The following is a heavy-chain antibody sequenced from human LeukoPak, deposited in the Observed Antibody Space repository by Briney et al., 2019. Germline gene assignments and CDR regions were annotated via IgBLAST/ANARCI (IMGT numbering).Heavy chain of an antibody. CDR3: ARAERITIFGVVIRTDAFDI. J-gene: IGHJ3*02. V-gene: IGHV1-18*01. CDR2: ISAYNGNT. Sequence: ALVKVSCKASGYTFTSYGISWVRQAPGQGLEWMGWISAYNGNTNYAQKLQGRVTMTPDTSTSTAYMELRSLRSDDTAVYYCARAERITIFGVVIRTDAFDIWGQGTMVTVSS. CDR1: GYTFTSYG. D-gene: IGHD3-3*01.